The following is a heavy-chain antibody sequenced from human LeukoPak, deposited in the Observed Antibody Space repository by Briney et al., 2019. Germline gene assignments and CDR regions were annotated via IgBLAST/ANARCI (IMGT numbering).Heavy chain of an antibody. Sequence: SETLSLTCTVSGDSISSYYWSWIRQPPGKGLERIGYIYHSGSTNYNPSLKSRVTISADTSKDQFPLKLASVTAADTAVYYCATGYSSTWYYFDYWGQGTLVTVSS. J-gene: IGHJ4*02. CDR2: IYHSGST. V-gene: IGHV4-59*01. CDR3: ATGYSSTWYYFDY. CDR1: GDSISSYY. D-gene: IGHD6-13*01.